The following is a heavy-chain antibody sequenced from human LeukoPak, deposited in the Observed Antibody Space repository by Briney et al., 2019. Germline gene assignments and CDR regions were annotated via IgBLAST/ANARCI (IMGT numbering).Heavy chain of an antibody. J-gene: IGHJ4*02. Sequence: SETLSLTCAVSGGSFSGYLWSWIRQPPGKGLEWIGEINYNGESTNYNPSLKSRVTISVDTSKNQFSLKLSSVTAADTAVYYCAGAYGGNRKYFDYWGQGTLVTVSS. CDR2: INYNGEST. CDR3: AGAYGGNRKYFDY. D-gene: IGHD4-23*01. V-gene: IGHV4-34*01. CDR1: GGSFSGYL.